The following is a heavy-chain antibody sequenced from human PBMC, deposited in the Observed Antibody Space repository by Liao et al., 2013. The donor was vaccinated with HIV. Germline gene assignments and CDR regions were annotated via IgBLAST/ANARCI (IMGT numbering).Heavy chain of an antibody. Sequence: QVQLQESGPGLVKPSQTLSLTCTVSGGSISSGDYYWSWIRQPPGKGLEWIGFISSSGDSYYNPSLKSRVTISVDTSKNQFSLMLTSVTAADTAVFFXARSAVFGSGRGFFDLWGQGTLVTVSS. J-gene: IGHJ4*02. D-gene: IGHD3-10*01. CDR3: ARSAVFGSGRGFFDL. CDR1: GGSISSGDYY. V-gene: IGHV4-30-4*08. CDR2: ISSSGDS.